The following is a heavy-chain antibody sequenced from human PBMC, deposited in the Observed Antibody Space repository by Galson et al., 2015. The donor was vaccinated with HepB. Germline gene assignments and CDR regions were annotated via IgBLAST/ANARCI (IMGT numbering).Heavy chain of an antibody. D-gene: IGHD2-15*01. CDR2: ISYDGSNK. Sequence: SLRLSCAASGFTFSSYGMHWVRQAPGKGLEWVAVISYDGSNKYYADSVKGRFTISRDNSKNTLYLQMNSLRAEDTAVYYCAACSGGSCYSSFGYWGQGTLVTVSS. V-gene: IGHV3-30*03. CDR3: AACSGGSCYSSFGY. CDR1: GFTFSSYG. J-gene: IGHJ4*02.